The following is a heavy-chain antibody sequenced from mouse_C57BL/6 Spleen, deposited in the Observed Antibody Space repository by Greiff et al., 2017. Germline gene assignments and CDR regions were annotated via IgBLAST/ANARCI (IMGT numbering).Heavy chain of an antibody. D-gene: IGHD2-4*01. CDR2: IYPRSGNT. CDR1: GYTFTSYG. V-gene: IGHV1-81*01. J-gene: IGHJ4*01. Sequence: VQLQQSGAELARPGASVKLSCKASGYTFTSYGISWVKQRTGQGLEWIGEIYPRSGNTYYNEKFKGKATLTADKSSSTAYMELRSLTSEDSAVFFFAAYDYDEAYYAMDYWGQGTSVTVSS. CDR3: AAYDYDEAYYAMDY.